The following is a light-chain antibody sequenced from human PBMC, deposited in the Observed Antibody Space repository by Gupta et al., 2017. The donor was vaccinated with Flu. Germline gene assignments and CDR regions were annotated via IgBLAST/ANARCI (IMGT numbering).Light chain of an antibody. V-gene: IGLV1-47*01. CDR3: AAWDDSLSAL. CDR1: SSNIGSNY. J-gene: IGLJ3*02. Sequence: QSVLTQPPSASGTPGQRVTISCSGSSSNIGSNYVYWYQQLPGTAPKLLIYRNNQRPSGVPDRFSGSESGTSASLAISGLRSEDEADYHCAAWDDSLSALFGGGTKLTVL. CDR2: RNN.